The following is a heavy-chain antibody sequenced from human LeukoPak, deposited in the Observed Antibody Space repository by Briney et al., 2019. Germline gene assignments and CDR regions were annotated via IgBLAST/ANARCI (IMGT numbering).Heavy chain of an antibody. Sequence: PGGSLRLSCAASGFTFSSYAMSWVRQAPGKGLEWVSAISGSGGSTYYADSVKGRFTISRDNSKNTLYLQMNSLRAEDTAVYYCAKAYYDFWSAPAGYWGQGTLVTVSS. CDR2: ISGSGGST. CDR1: GFTFSSYA. V-gene: IGHV3-23*01. J-gene: IGHJ4*02. D-gene: IGHD3-3*01. CDR3: AKAYYDFWSAPAGY.